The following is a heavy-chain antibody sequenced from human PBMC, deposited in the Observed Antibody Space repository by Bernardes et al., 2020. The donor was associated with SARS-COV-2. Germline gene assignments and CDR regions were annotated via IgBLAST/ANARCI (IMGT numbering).Heavy chain of an antibody. V-gene: IGHV1-2*02. Sequence: ASVKVSCKASGYTFTAYYMHWVRQAPGQGLEWMGWINPNSGGTNYAQKFQGRVTMTRATSISTAYMELSRLRSDDTAVYYCAIEGPGGEGVIDYWGQGTLVTVSS. D-gene: IGHD2-21*01. CDR2: INPNSGGT. CDR1: GYTFTAYY. CDR3: AIEGPGGEGVIDY. J-gene: IGHJ4*02.